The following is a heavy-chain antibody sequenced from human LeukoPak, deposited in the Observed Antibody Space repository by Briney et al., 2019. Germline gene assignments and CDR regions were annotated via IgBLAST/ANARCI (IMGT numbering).Heavy chain of an antibody. CDR3: ARGRYSSGIDY. D-gene: IGHD6-19*01. Sequence: PSETLSLTCAAYGGSFSGYYWSWIRQPPGKGLEWIGEINHSGSTNYNPSLKSRVTISVDTSKNQFSLKLSSVTAADTAVYYCARGRYSSGIDYWGQGTLVTVSS. J-gene: IGHJ4*02. CDR1: GGSFSGYY. V-gene: IGHV4-34*01. CDR2: INHSGST.